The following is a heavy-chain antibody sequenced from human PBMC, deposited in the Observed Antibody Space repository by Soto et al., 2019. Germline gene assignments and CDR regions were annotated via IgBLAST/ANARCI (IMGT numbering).Heavy chain of an antibody. D-gene: IGHD6-13*01. J-gene: IGHJ6*02. CDR2: ISSSSSYI. V-gene: IGHV3-21*01. CDR3: ARDSAIAAAGILAYYYYGMDV. Sequence: GGSLRLSCAASGFTFSSYSMNWVRQAPGKGLEWVSSISSSSSYIYYADSVKGRFTISRDNAKNSLYLQMNSLRAEDTAVYYCARDSAIAAAGILAYYYYGMDVWGQGTTVTVSS. CDR1: GFTFSSYS.